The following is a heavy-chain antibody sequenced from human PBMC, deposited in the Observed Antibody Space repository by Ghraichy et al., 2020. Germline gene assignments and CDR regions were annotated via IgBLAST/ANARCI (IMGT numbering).Heavy chain of an antibody. CDR1: GFTFSSYS. V-gene: IGHV3-21*01. J-gene: IGHJ3*02. D-gene: IGHD1-26*01. Sequence: GGSLRLSCAASGFTFSSYSMNWVRQAPGKGLEWVSSISSSSSYIYYADSVKGRFTISRDNAKNSLYLQMNSLRAEDTAVYYCARDRWELLVQTEIDAFDIWGQGTMVTVSS. CDR2: ISSSSSYI. CDR3: ARDRWELLVQTEIDAFDI.